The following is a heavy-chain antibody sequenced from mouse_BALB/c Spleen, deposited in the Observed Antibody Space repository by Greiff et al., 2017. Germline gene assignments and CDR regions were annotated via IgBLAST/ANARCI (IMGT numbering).Heavy chain of an antibody. D-gene: IGHD2-4*01. V-gene: IGHV5-6-3*01. CDR1: GFTFSSYG. J-gene: IGHJ2*01. CDR3: ARVDDYVFFDY. Sequence: EVQRVESGGGLVQPGGSLKLSCAASGFTFSSYGMSWVRQTPDKRLELVATINSNGGSTYYPDSVKGRFTISRDNAKNTLYLQMSSLKSEDTAMYYCARVDDYVFFDYWGQGTTLTVSS. CDR2: INSNGGST.